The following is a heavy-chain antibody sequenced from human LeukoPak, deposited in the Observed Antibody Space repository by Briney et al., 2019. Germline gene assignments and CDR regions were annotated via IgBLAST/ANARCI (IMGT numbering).Heavy chain of an antibody. CDR2: ISWNSGSI. Sequence: GGSLRLSCAASGFTFDDYAMHWVRQAPGKGLEWVSGISWNSGSIGYADSVKGRFTISRDNAKNSLYLQMNSLRAEDTAVYYCADVGATREFDYWGQGTLVTVSS. CDR3: ADVGATREFDY. V-gene: IGHV3-9*01. J-gene: IGHJ4*02. D-gene: IGHD1-26*01. CDR1: GFTFDDYA.